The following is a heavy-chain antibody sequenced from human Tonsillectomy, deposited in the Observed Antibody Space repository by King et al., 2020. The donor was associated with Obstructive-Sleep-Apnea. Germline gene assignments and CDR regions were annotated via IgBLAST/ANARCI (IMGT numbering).Heavy chain of an antibody. J-gene: IGHJ6*02. CDR2: IIPIFGTA. CDR1: GGTFSSYA. Sequence: VQLVESGAEVKKPGSSVKVSCKASGGTFSSYAISWVRQAPGQGLEWMGGIIPIFGTANYAQKFQGRVTITADESTSTAYMKLSSLRPEDTAVYYCARDLDEIVVVPADMDVAYYYYYGMDVWGQGTTVTVSS. CDR3: ARDLDEIVVVPADMDVAYYYYYGMDV. D-gene: IGHD2-2*01. V-gene: IGHV1-69*01.